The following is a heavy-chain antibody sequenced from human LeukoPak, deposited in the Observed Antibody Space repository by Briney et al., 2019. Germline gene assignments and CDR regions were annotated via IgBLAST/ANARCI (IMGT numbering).Heavy chain of an antibody. V-gene: IGHV4-59*01. D-gene: IGHD3-16*02. CDR3: ARVNDYVWGSYRPMYYYFDY. CDR1: GGSFSGYY. J-gene: IGHJ4*02. CDR2: IYYSGST. Sequence: SETLSLTCAVYGGSFSGYYWSWIRQPPGKGLEWIGYIYYSGSTNYNPSLKSRVTISVDTSKNQFSLKLSSVTAADTAVYYCARVNDYVWGSYRPMYYYFDYWGQGTLVTVSS.